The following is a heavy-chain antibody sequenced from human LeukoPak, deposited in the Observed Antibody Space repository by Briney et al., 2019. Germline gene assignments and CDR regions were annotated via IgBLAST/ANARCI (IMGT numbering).Heavy chain of an antibody. CDR2: IRSKAYGGTT. CDR3: TRDSLYSNYVGSYYYYYYGMDV. CDR1: GFTFGDYA. J-gene: IGHJ6*02. V-gene: IGHV3-49*04. Sequence: GGSLRLSRTASGFTFGDYAMSWVRQAPGKGLEWVGFIRSKAYGGTTEYAASVKGRFTISRDDSKSIAYLQMNSLKTEDTAVYYCTRDSLYSNYVGSYYYYYYGMDVWGQGTTVTVSS. D-gene: IGHD4-11*01.